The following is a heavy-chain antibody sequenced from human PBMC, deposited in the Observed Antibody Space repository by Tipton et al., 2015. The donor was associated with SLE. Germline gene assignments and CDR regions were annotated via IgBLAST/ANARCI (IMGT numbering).Heavy chain of an antibody. V-gene: IGHV3-30*02. CDR3: AREKGSGWPGAFDI. J-gene: IGHJ3*02. Sequence: SGAEVKKPGESLRISCKGSGYSFTSYWISWVRQMPGKGLEWMAFIRYDGSNKYYADSVKGRFTISRDNSKNTLYLQMNSLRAEDTAVYYCAREKGSGWPGAFDIWGQGTMVTVSS. CDR2: IRYDGSNK. D-gene: IGHD6-19*01. CDR1: GYSFTSYW.